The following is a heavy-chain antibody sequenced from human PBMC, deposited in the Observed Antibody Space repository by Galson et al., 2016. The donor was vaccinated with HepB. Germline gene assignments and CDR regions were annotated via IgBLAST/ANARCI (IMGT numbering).Heavy chain of an antibody. J-gene: IGHJ4*02. V-gene: IGHV4/OR15-8*01. CDR3: ARGELALGFDY. Sequence: SETLSLTCSVSGGSITSSDWWSWVRQPPGKGLEWIAEIHYNGRPNYSPSLKSRATISVDKSRNQFSLKLSSVTAADTAVYYCARGELALGFDYWGQGALVTVSS. D-gene: IGHD3-10*01. CDR1: GGSITSSDW. CDR2: IHYNGRP.